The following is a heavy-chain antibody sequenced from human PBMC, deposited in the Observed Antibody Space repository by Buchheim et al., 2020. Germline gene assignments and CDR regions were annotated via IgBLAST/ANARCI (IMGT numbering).Heavy chain of an antibody. CDR1: GITFSRSW. V-gene: IGHV3-74*01. CDR2: INSDGSRP. J-gene: IGHJ4*02. D-gene: IGHD1-26*01. CDR3: ARRSYSCWRGYYCIDS. Sequence: VQMVESWGGLVQHGGSLSLSCAASGITFSRSWMQWVRQAPGKGLVWVSRINSDGSRPSYADSVKGRFTISRDTAKNPLYLQMIRSRADVTSVYFWARRSYSCWRGYYCIDSWGQGTL.